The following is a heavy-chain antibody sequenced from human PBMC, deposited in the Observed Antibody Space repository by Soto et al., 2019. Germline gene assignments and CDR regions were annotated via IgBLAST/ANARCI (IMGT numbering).Heavy chain of an antibody. V-gene: IGHV1-18*01. CDR1: GYTFTSYG. CDR2: ISAYNGNT. Sequence: QVQLVQSRAEVKKPGASVKVSCKASGYTFTSYGISWVRQAPGQGLEWMGWISAYNGNTNYAQKLQGRVTMTTDTSTSSAYMELRSLRSDDTAVYYCARATYYDILTGPGEAFDIWGQGTMVTVSS. CDR3: ARATYYDILTGPGEAFDI. J-gene: IGHJ3*02. D-gene: IGHD3-9*01.